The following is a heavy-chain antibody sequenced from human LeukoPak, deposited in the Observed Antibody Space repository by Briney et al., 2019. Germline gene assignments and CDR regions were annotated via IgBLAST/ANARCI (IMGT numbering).Heavy chain of an antibody. J-gene: IGHJ4*02. CDR1: GFTFSSYS. CDR3: ARVACSSTSCQYYFDY. Sequence: GGSLRLSCAASGFTFSSYSMNWVRQAPGKGLEWVSSISSSSSYIYYADSMKGRFTISRDNAKNSLYLQMNSLRAEDTAVYYCARVACSSTSCQYYFDYWGQGTLVTVSS. CDR2: ISSSSSYI. V-gene: IGHV3-21*04. D-gene: IGHD2-2*01.